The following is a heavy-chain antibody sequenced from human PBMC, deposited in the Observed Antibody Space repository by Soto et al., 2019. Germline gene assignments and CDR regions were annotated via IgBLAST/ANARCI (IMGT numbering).Heavy chain of an antibody. CDR3: SSYYGYYYYYAMDV. D-gene: IGHD3-10*01. Sequence: GGSLRLSCAASGFTISSYSMNWVRQAPGKGLEWVSYISRSGANINYADSVKGRFTISRDNGKNSLYLQMNSLSDEDTAVYYCSSYYGYYYYYAMDVWGQGTTVTVSS. CDR1: GFTISSYS. CDR2: ISRSGANI. V-gene: IGHV3-48*02. J-gene: IGHJ6*02.